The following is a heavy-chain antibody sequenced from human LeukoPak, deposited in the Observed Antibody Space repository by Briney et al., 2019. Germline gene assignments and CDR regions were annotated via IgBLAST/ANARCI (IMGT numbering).Heavy chain of an antibody. J-gene: IGHJ4*02. CDR3: ARSDYGDYGGGYFDY. D-gene: IGHD4-17*01. CDR2: IYYSGST. Sequence: SETLSLTCTVSGGSISSYYWSWIRQPPGKGLEWIGYIYYSGSTNYNPSLKSRVTISVDTSKNQFSLKLSSVTAADTAVYYCARSDYGDYGGGYFDYWGQGTLVTVSP. V-gene: IGHV4-59*01. CDR1: GGSISSYY.